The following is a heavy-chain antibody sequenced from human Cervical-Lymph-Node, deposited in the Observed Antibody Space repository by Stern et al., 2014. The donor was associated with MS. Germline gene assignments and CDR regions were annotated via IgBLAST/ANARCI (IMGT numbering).Heavy chain of an antibody. CDR2: IYWDDTK. CDR3: APSHYDIKTTYGPGPSDY. J-gene: IGHJ4*02. V-gene: IGHV2-5*02. Sequence: QVTLRESGPTLVKPTETLTLTCTFSGFSLTTSGVSVGWIRQPPGKALEWLALIYWDDTKRYSTSLTSRITITKDTSKNQVVLTMTNMDPVDTATYYCAPSHYDIKTTYGPGPSDYWGQGTLVTVSS. D-gene: IGHD3-9*01. CDR1: GFSLTTSGVS.